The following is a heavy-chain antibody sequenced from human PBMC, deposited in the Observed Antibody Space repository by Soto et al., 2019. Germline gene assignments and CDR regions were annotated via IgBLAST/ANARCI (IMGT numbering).Heavy chain of an antibody. CDR1: GSTFSSYT. J-gene: IGHJ6*02. Sequence: QVQLVQSGAELKKPGSSVKVSCQASGSTFSSYTVSWVRQVPGQGLEWMGRIIPVLGVTNYAPNFKGRVTITADKSKTTVDMELTSLRPGDTAVYYCARRRYCGADCYSKYYYGMDVWGQGTTVTVSS. CDR3: ARRRYCGADCYSKYYYGMDV. V-gene: IGHV1-69*02. CDR2: IIPVLGVT. D-gene: IGHD2-21*02.